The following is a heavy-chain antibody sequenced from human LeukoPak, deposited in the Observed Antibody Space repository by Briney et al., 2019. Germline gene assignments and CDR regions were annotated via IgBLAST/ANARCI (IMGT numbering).Heavy chain of an antibody. J-gene: IGHJ5*02. Sequence: VASVKVSCKASGYTFTGYYMNWVRQAPGQGLEWTGWINSDSGFTKYAQKFQGRVTMTRDTSITTVYMDLTRLTSDDTAVYYCARNFDMKGFDPWGQGTLVTVSS. CDR1: GYTFTGYY. CDR3: ARNFDMKGFDP. V-gene: IGHV1-2*02. D-gene: IGHD3-9*01. CDR2: INSDSGFT.